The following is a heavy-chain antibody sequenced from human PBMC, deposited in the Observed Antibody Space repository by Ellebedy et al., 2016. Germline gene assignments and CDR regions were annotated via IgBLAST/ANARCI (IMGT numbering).Heavy chain of an antibody. V-gene: IGHV4-59*01. D-gene: IGHD3-22*01. J-gene: IGHJ4*02. CDR2: FYYSGST. Sequence: SETLSLTXTVSGGSISSYYWSWIRQPPGKGLEWIGYFYYSGSTSYNPSLKSRVTISLDTSRTQFSLKLSSVTAADTAVYYCATTGDYYDSSGYILYWGQGTLVSVSS. CDR3: ATTGDYYDSSGYILY. CDR1: GGSISSYY.